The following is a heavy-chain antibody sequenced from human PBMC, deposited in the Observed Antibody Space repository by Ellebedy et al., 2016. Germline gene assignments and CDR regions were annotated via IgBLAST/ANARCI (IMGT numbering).Heavy chain of an antibody. CDR3: AASFDY. CDR1: GFTCSTYW. V-gene: IGHV3-7*03. Sequence: GESLKISXAASGFTCSTYWMNWVRQAPGKRLEWLASIKEDGTLKHYVDSVKGRFLISRDNARSSVYLQMNSLRAEDTAVYYCAASFDYWGQGALVTVSS. J-gene: IGHJ4*02. CDR2: IKEDGTLK.